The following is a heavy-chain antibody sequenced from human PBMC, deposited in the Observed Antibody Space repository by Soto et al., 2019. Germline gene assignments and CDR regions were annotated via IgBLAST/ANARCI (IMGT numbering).Heavy chain of an antibody. CDR2: IYYSGST. D-gene: IGHD3-3*01. CDR3: ARLGYYDFWSRYQDDAFDI. V-gene: IGHV4-39*01. J-gene: IGHJ3*02. CDR1: GGSISSSSYY. Sequence: SETLSLTCTVSGGSISSSSYYWGWIRQPPGKGLEWIGSIYYSGSTYYNPSLKSRVTISVDTSKNQFSLKLSSVTAADTAVYYCARLGYYDFWSRYQDDAFDIWGQGTMVTVSS.